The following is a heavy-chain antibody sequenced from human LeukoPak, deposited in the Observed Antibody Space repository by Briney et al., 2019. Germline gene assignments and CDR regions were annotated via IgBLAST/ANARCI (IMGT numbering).Heavy chain of an antibody. V-gene: IGHV4-59*13. CDR1: GASFSSYY. D-gene: IGHD4-17*01. J-gene: IGHJ4*02. CDR2: IHYRGTT. Sequence: SETLSLTCTVSGASFSSYYWNWIRQSPGKGLEWLGNIHYRGTTNYNPSLKSRVTLSLDTSKSQFVLKVTSVTAADTAVYYCVRDEHGDFQGFDYWGQGTRVTVSS. CDR3: VRDEHGDFQGFDY.